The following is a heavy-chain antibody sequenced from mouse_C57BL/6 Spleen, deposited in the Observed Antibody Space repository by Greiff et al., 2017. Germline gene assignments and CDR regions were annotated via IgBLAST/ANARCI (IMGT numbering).Heavy chain of an antibody. CDR2: IYPRSGNT. CDR1: GYTFTSYG. J-gene: IGHJ2*01. D-gene: IGHD3-3*01. V-gene: IGHV1-81*01. CDR3: ARQGGRGYLDY. Sequence: QVQLQQSGAELARPGASVKLSCKASGYTFTSYGISWVKQRTGQGLEWIGEIYPRSGNTYYNEKFKGKATLTADKSSSTAYMELRSLTSEDSAVYFCARQGGRGYLDYWGQGTTLTVSS.